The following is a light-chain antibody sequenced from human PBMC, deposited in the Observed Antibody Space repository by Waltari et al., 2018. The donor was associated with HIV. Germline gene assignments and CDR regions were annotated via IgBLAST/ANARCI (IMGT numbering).Light chain of an antibody. V-gene: IGKV1-39*01. Sequence: DIQMTQSPSSMSASVGARVTITCRARQIITNYLNWYQQEPGKAPKLLIFAGSSLQSGVPSRFSGSGSGTDFTLTISSLQPEDFATYYCQQSYSTPPTFGQGTKVEIK. CDR2: AGS. CDR3: QQSYSTPPT. CDR1: QIITNY. J-gene: IGKJ1*01.